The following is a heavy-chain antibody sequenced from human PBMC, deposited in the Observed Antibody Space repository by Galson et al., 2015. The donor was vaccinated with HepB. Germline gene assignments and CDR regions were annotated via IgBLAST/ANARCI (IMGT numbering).Heavy chain of an antibody. V-gene: IGHV3-49*01. CDR1: GFIFSNYA. D-gene: IGHD3-3*01. J-gene: IGHJ4*02. Sequence: SLRLSCAGSGFIFSNYAMSWFRQAPGKGLEWVGFIRSKGYGGTTEYTASVKGRFTISRDDSKNIAYLQTNSLKTEDSAVYYCTREIREYHFWSGDLDFNYWGQGTLVTVSS. CDR2: IRSKGYGGTT. CDR3: TREIREYHFWSGDLDFNY.